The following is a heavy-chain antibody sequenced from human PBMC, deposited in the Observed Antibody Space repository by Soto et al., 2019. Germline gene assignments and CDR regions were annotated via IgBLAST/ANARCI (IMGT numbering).Heavy chain of an antibody. Sequence: ASVKVSCKASGYTFTSYGISWVRQAPGQGLEWMGWISAYNGNTNYAQKLQGRVTMTTDTSTSTAYMELRSLRSDDTAVYYCTSMVRRVINFEYWGQGTPVNVAS. CDR1: GYTFTSYG. J-gene: IGHJ4*02. CDR2: ISAYNGNT. D-gene: IGHD3-10*01. CDR3: TSMVRRVINFEY. V-gene: IGHV1-18*01.